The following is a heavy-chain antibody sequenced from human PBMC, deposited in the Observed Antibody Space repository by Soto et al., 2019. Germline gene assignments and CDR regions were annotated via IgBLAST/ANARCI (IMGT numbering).Heavy chain of an antibody. CDR1: GGSISSGDYY. J-gene: IGHJ6*02. CDR2: IYYSGST. Sequence: QVQLQESGPGLVKPSQTLSLTCTVSGGSISSGDYYWSWIRQPPGKGLERIGYIYYSGSTYYNPSLKSRVTISVDTSKNQFSLKLSSVTAADTAVYYCARGRGSSGYYYYYYGMDVWGQGTTVTVSS. V-gene: IGHV4-30-4*01. D-gene: IGHD3-22*01. CDR3: ARGRGSSGYYYYYYGMDV.